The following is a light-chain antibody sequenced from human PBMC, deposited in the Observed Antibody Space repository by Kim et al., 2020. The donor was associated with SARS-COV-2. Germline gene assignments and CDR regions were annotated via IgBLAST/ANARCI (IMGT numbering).Light chain of an antibody. Sequence: QAVVTQPSSVSGAPGQRVTISCTGSSSNIGAGFDVHWYQQLPGATPTLLIYANTNRPSGVPDRFSGSKSGASASLAITGLQAVDEANYYCQSYDHSLGVLFGGGTQLTVL. CDR2: ANT. V-gene: IGLV1-40*03. J-gene: IGLJ2*01. CDR1: SSNIGAGFD. CDR3: QSYDHSLGVL.